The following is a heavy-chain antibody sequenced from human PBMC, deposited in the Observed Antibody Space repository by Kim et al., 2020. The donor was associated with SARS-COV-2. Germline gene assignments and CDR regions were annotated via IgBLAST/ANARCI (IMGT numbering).Heavy chain of an antibody. D-gene: IGHD3-3*01. V-gene: IGHV3-23*01. CDR2: ISGSGGST. Sequence: GGSLRLSCAASGFTFSSYAMSWVRQAPGKGLEWVSAISGSGGSTYYADSVKGRFTISRDNSKNTLYLQMNSLRAEDTAVYYCAKDVSRITIFGGVTRGGMHVWGQGPADPVSS. CDR1: GFTFSSYA. CDR3: AKDVSRITIFGGVTRGGMHV. J-gene: IGHJ6*02.